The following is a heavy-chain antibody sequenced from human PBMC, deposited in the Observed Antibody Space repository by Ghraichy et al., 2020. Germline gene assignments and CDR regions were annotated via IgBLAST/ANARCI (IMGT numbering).Heavy chain of an antibody. D-gene: IGHD6-13*01. CDR3: AKVLTIAAAGKSLYYGMDV. Sequence: GGSLRLSCAASGFTFSRYGIHWVRQAPGKGLEWVAVISYDGTIKYYADSLKGRFTISRDNSKNTLYLLMNSLRAEDTAVYYCAKVLTIAAAGKSLYYGMDVWGQGTTVTVSS. J-gene: IGHJ6*02. CDR1: GFTFSRYG. CDR2: ISYDGTIK. V-gene: IGHV3-30*18.